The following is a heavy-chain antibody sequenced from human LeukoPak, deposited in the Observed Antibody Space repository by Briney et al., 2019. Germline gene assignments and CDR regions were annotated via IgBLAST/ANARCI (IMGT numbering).Heavy chain of an antibody. Sequence: ASETLSLTCTVSGGSISSYFWSWIRQPAGKGLEWIGRIYTSGSPNYNPSLKSRVTMSVDTSKTQFSLKLRSVTAADTAVYYCARTPFYYDSSAYYPLLERYYFDYWSQGTLVTVSS. D-gene: IGHD3-22*01. CDR3: ARTPFYYDSSAYYPLLERYYFDY. V-gene: IGHV4-4*07. CDR2: IYTSGSP. J-gene: IGHJ4*02. CDR1: GGSISSYF.